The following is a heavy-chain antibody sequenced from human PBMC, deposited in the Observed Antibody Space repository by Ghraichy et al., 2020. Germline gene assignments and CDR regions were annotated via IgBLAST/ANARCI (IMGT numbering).Heavy chain of an antibody. CDR3: TKSPIIPAGAMRVFDY. J-gene: IGHJ4*02. Sequence: GSLRLSCAASGFRFSSYALNWVRQAPGKGLEWVSGITGSGGATYYADSVKGRCTVSRDNSKNTLSLHMNSLRVEDTAVYYCTKSPIIPAGAMRVFDYWGQGTPVTVSS. V-gene: IGHV3-23*01. CDR1: GFRFSSYA. D-gene: IGHD3-3*01. CDR2: ITGSGGAT.